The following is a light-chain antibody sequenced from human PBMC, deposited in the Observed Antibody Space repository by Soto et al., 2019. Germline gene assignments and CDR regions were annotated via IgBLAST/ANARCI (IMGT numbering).Light chain of an antibody. Sequence: EIVLTQSPATLSLSPGERATLSCRASQSVSSSYLAWYQQKPGQAPRLLIYGASSRATGTPDRFSGSGSGTDFTLTISRLEPEDFAVYYCQQYGSLSWTFGQGTKVDIK. J-gene: IGKJ1*01. V-gene: IGKV3-20*01. CDR2: GAS. CDR3: QQYGSLSWT. CDR1: QSVSSSY.